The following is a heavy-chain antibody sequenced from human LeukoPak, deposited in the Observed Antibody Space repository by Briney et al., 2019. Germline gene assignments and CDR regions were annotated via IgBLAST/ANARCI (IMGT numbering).Heavy chain of an antibody. CDR1: GFTFSSYA. CDR2: ISGSGGST. J-gene: IGHJ6*02. D-gene: IGHD4-17*01. Sequence: GGSLRLSCAASGFTFSSYAMSWVRQAPGKGLEWVSAISGSGGSTYYADSVKSRFTISRDNSKNTLYLQMNSLRANDTAVYYCAKALLNYGDHLYYYYGMDVWGQGTTVTVSS. V-gene: IGHV3-23*01. CDR3: AKALLNYGDHLYYYYGMDV.